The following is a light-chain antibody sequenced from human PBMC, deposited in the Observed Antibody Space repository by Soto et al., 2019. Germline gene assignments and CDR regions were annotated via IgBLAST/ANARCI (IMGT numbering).Light chain of an antibody. Sequence: EIVMTQSPATLSVSPGERATLSCRASQSVTTNLAWYQQKPGQAPRLLIYGASTRATGIPARFSGSGSVTEFTLTISSPQSDDFAVYYCQQYTNRPPWTFGQGNRVDFK. CDR2: GAS. J-gene: IGKJ1*01. CDR1: QSVTTN. V-gene: IGKV3-15*01. CDR3: QQYTNRPPWT.